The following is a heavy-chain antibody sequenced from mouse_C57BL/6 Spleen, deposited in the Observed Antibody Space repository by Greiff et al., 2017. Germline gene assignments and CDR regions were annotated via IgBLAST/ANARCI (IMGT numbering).Heavy chain of an antibody. Sequence: EVQGVESGGGLVQPGGSLKLSCAASGFTFSDYYMYWVRQTPEKRLEWVAYISNGGGSTYYPDTVKGRFTISRDNAKNTLYLQMSRLKSEDTAMYYCARTYVYAMDYWGQGTSVTVSS. CDR3: ARTYVYAMDY. J-gene: IGHJ4*01. D-gene: IGHD5-1*01. CDR1: GFTFSDYY. CDR2: ISNGGGST. V-gene: IGHV5-12*01.